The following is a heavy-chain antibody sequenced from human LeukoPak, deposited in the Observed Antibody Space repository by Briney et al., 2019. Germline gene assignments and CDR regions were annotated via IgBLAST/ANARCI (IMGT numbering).Heavy chain of an antibody. CDR2: INHSGST. V-gene: IGHV4-34*01. CDR3: ARGTHYYGSGSYSDAFDI. CDR1: GGSFSGYY. D-gene: IGHD3-10*01. J-gene: IGHJ3*02. Sequence: SETLSLTCAVYGGSFSGYYWSWIRQPPGKGLEWIGEINHSGSTNYNPSLKSRVTISVDTSKNQFSLKLSSVTAADTPVYYCARGTHYYGSGSYSDAFDIWGQGTMVTVSS.